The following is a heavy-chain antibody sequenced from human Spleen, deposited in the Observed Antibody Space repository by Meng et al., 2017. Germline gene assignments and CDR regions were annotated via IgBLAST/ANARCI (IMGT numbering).Heavy chain of an antibody. D-gene: IGHD1-26*01. Sequence: GSLRLSCSVSGGYISSYYWSWIRQTPGKGLEWIGYINYRGSTTYSPSLKSRVTISVDTSKNQFSLMLTSVTGADTAVYYCATTRKFAEPPSGWGQG. V-gene: IGHV4-59*01. CDR3: ATTRKFAEPPSG. J-gene: IGHJ4*02. CDR2: INYRGST. CDR1: GGYISSYY.